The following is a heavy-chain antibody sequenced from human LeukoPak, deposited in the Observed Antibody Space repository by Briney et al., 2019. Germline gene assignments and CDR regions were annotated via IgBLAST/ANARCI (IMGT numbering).Heavy chain of an antibody. CDR1: GGSISSYY. J-gene: IGHJ5*02. D-gene: IGHD5-12*01. CDR3: AREGWLNWFDP. CDR2: IYYSGST. Sequence: PSETLSLTCTVSGGSISSYYWSWTRQPPGKGLEWIGYIYYSGSTNYNPSLKSRVTISVDTSKNQFSLQLNSVTPEDTAVYYCAREGWLNWFDPWGQGTLVTVSS. V-gene: IGHV4-59*12.